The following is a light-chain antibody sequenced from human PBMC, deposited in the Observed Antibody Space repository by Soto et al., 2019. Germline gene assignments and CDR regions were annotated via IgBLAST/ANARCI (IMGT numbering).Light chain of an antibody. CDR3: QQYGSSPWT. CDR1: QSVSSSY. J-gene: IGKJ1*01. CDR2: GAS. Sequence: EIVLTLSPGTLSLSPGERATLSCRASQSVSSSYLAWYQQKPGQAPRPLIYGASSRAIGIPDRFSGSGSGIDFTLTISRLEPEDFAVYYCQQYGSSPWTFGQGTKVDIK. V-gene: IGKV3-20*01.